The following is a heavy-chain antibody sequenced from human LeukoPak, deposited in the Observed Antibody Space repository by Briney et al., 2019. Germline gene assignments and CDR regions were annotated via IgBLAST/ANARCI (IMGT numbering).Heavy chain of an antibody. J-gene: IGHJ4*02. V-gene: IGHV3-74*03. D-gene: IGHD1-26*01. CDR3: ARDPNWDLTLDY. CDR2: INSDGSIT. CDR1: GFTFSSYW. Sequence: GGSLRLSCAASGFTFSSYWMHWVRQAPGKGLVWVSEINSDGSITTYADSVKGRFTVSRDNAENTVYLQMHSLRAEDSAVYYCARDPNWDLTLDYWGQGTLVTVSS.